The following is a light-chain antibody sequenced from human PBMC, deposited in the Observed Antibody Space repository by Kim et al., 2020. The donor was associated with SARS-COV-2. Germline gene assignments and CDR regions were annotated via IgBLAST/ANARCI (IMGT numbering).Light chain of an antibody. CDR3: QQYEYGSSKT. CDR2: GAY. CDR1: QSLNKNF. Sequence: EIVLTQSPGPQSLSPGERATLSCKSSQSLNKNFLAWYQQKPGQAPRLLMSGAYSRATGIPDRFSGSGSGTDFTLTISRLGPEDFGVYYCQQYEYGSSKTFGQGTKVEIK. J-gene: IGKJ1*01. V-gene: IGKV3-20*01.